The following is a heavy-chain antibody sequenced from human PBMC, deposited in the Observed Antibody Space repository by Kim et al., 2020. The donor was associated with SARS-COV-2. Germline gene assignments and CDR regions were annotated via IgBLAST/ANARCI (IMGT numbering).Heavy chain of an antibody. CDR1: GYSFTSYW. V-gene: IGHV5-10-1*01. CDR2: IDPSDSYT. CDR3: ASPSTAAIEGYYYGMDV. J-gene: IGHJ6*02. D-gene: IGHD2-2*02. Sequence: GESLKISCKGSGYSFTSYWISWVRQMPGKGLEWMGRIDPSDSYTNYSPSFQGHVTISADKSISTAYLQWSSLKASDTAMYYCASPSTAAIEGYYYGMDVWGQGTTVTVSS.